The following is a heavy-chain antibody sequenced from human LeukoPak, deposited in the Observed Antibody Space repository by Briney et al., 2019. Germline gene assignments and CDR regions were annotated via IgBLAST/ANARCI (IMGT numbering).Heavy chain of an antibody. V-gene: IGHV1-69*04. J-gene: IGHJ4*02. Sequence: SVKVSCKASGGTSSSYAISWVRQAPGQGLEWMGRIIPILGIANYAQKFQGRVTITADKSTSTAYMELSSLRSEDTAVYYCARAPSLAATDYYFDYWGQGTLVTVSS. CDR1: GGTSSSYA. D-gene: IGHD2-15*01. CDR3: ARAPSLAATDYYFDY. CDR2: IIPILGIA.